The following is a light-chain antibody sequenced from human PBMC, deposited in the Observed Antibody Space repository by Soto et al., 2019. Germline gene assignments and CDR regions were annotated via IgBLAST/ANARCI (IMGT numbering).Light chain of an antibody. CDR1: SSDVGSYNL. CDR3: CSYTSGSTYV. J-gene: IGLJ1*01. CDR2: DVS. V-gene: IGLV2-23*02. Sequence: QSALTQPATVSGSPGQSITISCTGTSSDVGSYNLVTWYQHNPGKAPKLLIYDVSKWPSGVSNRFSGSKSGNTASLTIFGLQAEDEADYYCCSYTSGSTYVFGTGTKVTVL.